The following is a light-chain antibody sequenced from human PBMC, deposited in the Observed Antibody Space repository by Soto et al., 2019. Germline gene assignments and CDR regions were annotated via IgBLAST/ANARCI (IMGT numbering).Light chain of an antibody. CDR2: GNS. CDR3: QSYDSSLSGWV. V-gene: IGLV1-40*01. J-gene: IGLJ3*02. CDR1: SSNIGAGYD. Sequence: HSVLTQPPSVSGAPGRRVTISCTGSSSNIGAGYDVHWYQQLPGTAPKLLIYGNSNRPSGVPDRFSGSKSGTSASLAITGLQAEDEADYYCQSYDSSLSGWVFGGGTKLTVL.